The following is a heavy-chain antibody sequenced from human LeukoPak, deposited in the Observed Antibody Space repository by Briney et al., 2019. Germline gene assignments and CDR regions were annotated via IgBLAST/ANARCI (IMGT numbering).Heavy chain of an antibody. CDR3: ARDRGYSTFDY. J-gene: IGHJ4*02. Sequence: GGSLRLSCAASAFTFSNYWMSWVRQAPGKGLEWVANIKEDGSEIDYVDSVKGRFTISRDNAKNSLYLQMNSLRVDDTAVYYCARDRGYSTFDYWGQGTLVTVSS. CDR2: IKEDGSEI. V-gene: IGHV3-7*01. CDR1: AFTFSNYW. D-gene: IGHD4-23*01.